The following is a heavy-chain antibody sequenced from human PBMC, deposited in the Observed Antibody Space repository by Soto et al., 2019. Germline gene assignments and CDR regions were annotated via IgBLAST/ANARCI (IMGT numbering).Heavy chain of an antibody. CDR1: GGTFSSYA. CDR3: ARGARYSGYDQNYYGMDV. CDR2: IIPIFGTA. J-gene: IGHJ6*02. D-gene: IGHD5-12*01. Sequence: SVKVSCKASGGTFSSYAISWVRQAPGQGLEWMGGIIPIFGTANYAQKFQGRVTITADESTSTAYMELSSLGSEDTAVYYCARGARYSGYDQNYYGMDVWGQGTTVTVSS. V-gene: IGHV1-69*13.